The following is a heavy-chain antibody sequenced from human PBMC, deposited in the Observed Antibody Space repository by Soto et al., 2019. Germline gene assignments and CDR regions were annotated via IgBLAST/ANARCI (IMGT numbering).Heavy chain of an antibody. CDR3: AKAAGFAVVITYFDY. CDR2: IDSDGSII. D-gene: IGHD3-3*01. V-gene: IGHV3-74*01. Sequence: GGSLRLSCAASGFTFSTYWMHWVRQIPGKGLVWVSHIDSDGSIITYADSVKGRFTISRDNSKNTLYLQMNSLRAEDTAVYYFAKAAGFAVVITYFDYWGQGTQVTVSS. CDR1: GFTFSTYW. J-gene: IGHJ4*02.